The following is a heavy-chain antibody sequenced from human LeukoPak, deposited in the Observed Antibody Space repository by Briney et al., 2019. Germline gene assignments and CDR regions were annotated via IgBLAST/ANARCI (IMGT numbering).Heavy chain of an antibody. Sequence: PGGSLRLSCVVSGLRFRNYGMHWVRQAPGKGLEWVAVIYYDGSNQYYADSVKGRFTVSRDNAKHTLYLQMDSLRAEDTAVYYCATDRNSGKYYDYWGQGTLVTVSS. CDR1: GLRFRNYG. J-gene: IGHJ4*02. CDR2: IYYDGSNQ. CDR3: ATDRNSGKYYDY. D-gene: IGHD1-26*01. V-gene: IGHV3-33*01.